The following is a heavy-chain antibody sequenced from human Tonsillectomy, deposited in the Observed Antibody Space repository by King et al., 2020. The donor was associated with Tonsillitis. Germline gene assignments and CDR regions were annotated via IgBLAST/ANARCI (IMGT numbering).Heavy chain of an antibody. CDR2: IYKGGST. CDR3: ARDGPERAFQY. Sequence: VQLQESGPGLVKPSETLSLTCSVSGGSISTYYWSWIRQPPGKGLESIGYIYKGGSTTYNPSFKRRVPISVDTSKNQVSLKLNSVTTADTAVYYCARDGPERAFQYWGQGTLVTVSS. D-gene: IGHD5-24*01. J-gene: IGHJ4*02. V-gene: IGHV4-59*01. CDR1: GGSISTYY.